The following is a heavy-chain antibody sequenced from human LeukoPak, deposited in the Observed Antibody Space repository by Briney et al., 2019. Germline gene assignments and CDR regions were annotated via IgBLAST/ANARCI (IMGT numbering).Heavy chain of an antibody. V-gene: IGHV4-59*11. J-gene: IGHJ4*02. D-gene: IGHD7-27*01. Sequence: PSEILSLTCTVSGGSISSHYWSWIRQSPGKGLEWIGYINYSGSTNYNPSLQSRVTISVDTSKNQFSLKVTSVTAADTAVYYCARASSGPYYFDFWGQGTLVTVSS. CDR1: GGSISSHY. CDR2: INYSGST. CDR3: ARASSGPYYFDF.